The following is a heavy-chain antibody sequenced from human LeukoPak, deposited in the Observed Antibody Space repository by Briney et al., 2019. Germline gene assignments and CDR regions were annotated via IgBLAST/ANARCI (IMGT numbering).Heavy chain of an antibody. V-gene: IGHV3-23*01. D-gene: IGHD3-22*01. Sequence: GASLRLSCAASGFTFSSYAMSWVRQAPEKGLEWVSAISGSGGSTYYADSVKGRFTISRDNSKNTLYLQMNSLRAEDTAVYYCAPHYYDSSGYSYFDYWGQGTLVTVSS. J-gene: IGHJ4*02. CDR3: APHYYDSSGYSYFDY. CDR2: ISGSGGST. CDR1: GFTFSSYA.